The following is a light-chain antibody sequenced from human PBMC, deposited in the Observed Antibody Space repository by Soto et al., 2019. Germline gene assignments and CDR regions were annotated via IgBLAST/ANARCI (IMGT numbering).Light chain of an antibody. CDR2: GVS. V-gene: IGKV3-20*01. Sequence: EIVLTQSPGTLSLSPGERATLSCRASQSVSNNYLAWYQQKPGQAPRLLIYGVSSRATGIPDRFSGSGSGTDFTLTISRLEPEDFAVYYCQQYGSSPKTFGQGTKVDIK. J-gene: IGKJ1*01. CDR3: QQYGSSPKT. CDR1: QSVSNNY.